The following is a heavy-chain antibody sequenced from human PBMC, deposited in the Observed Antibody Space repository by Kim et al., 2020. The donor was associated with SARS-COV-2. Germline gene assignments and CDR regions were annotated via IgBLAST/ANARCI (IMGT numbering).Heavy chain of an antibody. CDR3: ARAGYDYVWGSYRYSGDY. CDR2: ISAYNGNT. CDR1: GYTFTSYG. D-gene: IGHD3-16*02. Sequence: ASVKVSCKASGYTFTSYGISWVRQAPGQGLEWMGWISAYNGNTNYAQKLQGRVTMTTDTSTSTAYMELRSLRSDDTAVYYCARAGYDYVWGSYRYSGDYWGQGTLVTVSS. J-gene: IGHJ4*02. V-gene: IGHV1-18*04.